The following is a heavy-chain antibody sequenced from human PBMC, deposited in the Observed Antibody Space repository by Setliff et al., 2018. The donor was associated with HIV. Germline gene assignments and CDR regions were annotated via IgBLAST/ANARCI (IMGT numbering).Heavy chain of an antibody. V-gene: IGHV5-10-1*01. Sequence: GESLKISCKGSGYTFSNFWISWVRQMPGKGLEWMGRLDPRDSYTDYSPSFQGHVTISGDKSSSTAYLQWSSLKASDTATYYCARLLRRPHDFFYIDVWGKGTTVTVSS. D-gene: IGHD2-15*01. CDR2: LDPRDSYT. J-gene: IGHJ6*03. CDR3: ARLLRRPHDFFYIDV. CDR1: GYTFSNFW.